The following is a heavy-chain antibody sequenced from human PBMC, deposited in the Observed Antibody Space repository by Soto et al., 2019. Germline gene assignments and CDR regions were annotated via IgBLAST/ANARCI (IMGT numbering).Heavy chain of an antibody. V-gene: IGHV3-23*01. CDR1: GFTFSSYA. CDR2: ISGSGGST. J-gene: IGHJ5*02. CDR3: AKGVDYDFWSAAPFDP. D-gene: IGHD3-3*01. Sequence: GGSLRLSCAASGFTFSSYAMSWVRQAPGKGLEWVSAISGSGGSTYYADSVKGRFTISRDNSKNTLYLQMNSLRAEDTAVYYCAKGVDYDFWSAAPFDPWGQGTLVTVSS.